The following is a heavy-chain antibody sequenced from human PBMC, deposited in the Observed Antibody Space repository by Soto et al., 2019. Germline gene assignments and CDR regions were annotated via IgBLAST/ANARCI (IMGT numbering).Heavy chain of an antibody. CDR1: GFTFDSYA. CDR3: AKDRLTVFGVVVTFED. V-gene: IGHV3-23*04. CDR2: LSGSGYQT. Sequence: EVQRVESGGGLVQPGGSLRLSCATDGFTFDSYAMHWVRQAPGKGLEWVSSLSGSGYQTYYADSVKGRLTISRDRSKNTVYLQMNSPRAEDTAVYFCAKDRLTVFGVVVTFEDWGRGTLVTVAS. D-gene: IGHD3-3*01. J-gene: IGHJ4*01.